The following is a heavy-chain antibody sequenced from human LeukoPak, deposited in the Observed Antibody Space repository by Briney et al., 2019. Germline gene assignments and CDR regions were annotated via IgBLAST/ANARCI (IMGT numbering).Heavy chain of an antibody. V-gene: IGHV1-18*01. Sequence: GASVKVSCKASGYTFTSYGISWVRQAPGQGLEWMGWISAYNGNTNYAQKLQGGVTMTTDTSTSTAYMELRSLRSDDTAVYYCAATRFSGSYFGPDAFDIWGQGTMVTVSS. CDR3: AATRFSGSYFGPDAFDI. D-gene: IGHD1-26*01. J-gene: IGHJ3*02. CDR2: ISAYNGNT. CDR1: GYTFTSYG.